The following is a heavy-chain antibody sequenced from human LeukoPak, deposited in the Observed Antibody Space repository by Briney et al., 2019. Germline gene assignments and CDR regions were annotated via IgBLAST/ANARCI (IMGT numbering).Heavy chain of an antibody. CDR2: IYYSGST. Sequence: SETLSLTCTVSGGSISSYYWSWIRQPPGKGLEWIGYIYYSGSTNYNPSLESRVTISVDTSKNQFSLKLSSVTAADTAVYYCARDRIYYYDSSGYYYYYGMDVWGQGTTVTVSS. CDR1: GGSISSYY. V-gene: IGHV4-59*01. D-gene: IGHD3-22*01. J-gene: IGHJ6*02. CDR3: ARDRIYYYDSSGYYYYYGMDV.